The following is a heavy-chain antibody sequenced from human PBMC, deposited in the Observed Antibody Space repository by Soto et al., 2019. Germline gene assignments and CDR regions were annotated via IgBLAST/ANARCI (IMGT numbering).Heavy chain of an antibody. Sequence: EVQLVESGGGLVKPGGSLRLSCAASGFTFSSYSMNWVRQAPGKGLEWVSSISSGSSYIYYADSLKGRFTISRDNAKNSLYLQMNSLRAEDTAVYYCARDLRGGELPDAFDIWGQGTMVTVSS. CDR2: ISSGSSYI. V-gene: IGHV3-21*01. D-gene: IGHD1-7*01. CDR1: GFTFSSYS. CDR3: ARDLRGGELPDAFDI. J-gene: IGHJ3*02.